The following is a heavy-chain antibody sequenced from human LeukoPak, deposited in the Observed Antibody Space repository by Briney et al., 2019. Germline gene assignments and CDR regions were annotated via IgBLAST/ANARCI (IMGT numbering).Heavy chain of an antibody. Sequence: GGSLRLSCAASGFTFSSYSMNWVRQAPGKGLEWVSYISSISTTIYYADSVKGRFTISRDNAKNSLYLQVSSLRAEDTAVYYCARDLRPYSGYDNLAFDIWGQGTMVTVSS. CDR2: ISSISTTI. V-gene: IGHV3-48*04. CDR3: ARDLRPYSGYDNLAFDI. J-gene: IGHJ3*02. CDR1: GFTFSSYS. D-gene: IGHD5-12*01.